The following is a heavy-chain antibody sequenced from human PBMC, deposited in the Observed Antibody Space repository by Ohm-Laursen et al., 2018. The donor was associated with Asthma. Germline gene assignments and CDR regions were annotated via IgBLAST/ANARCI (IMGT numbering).Heavy chain of an antibody. CDR1: GFTFDAYA. CDR3: AKVGTAARPDRYCGSDCYAFFDY. Sequence: SLRLSCAASGFTFDAYALHWVRQAPGRGLEWVSGITWNSANIGYADSVRGRFTISRDNTKNSLYLQMNSLREEDTALYYCAKVGTAARPDRYCGSDCYAFFDYWGQGTVVTVSS. V-gene: IGHV3-9*01. J-gene: IGHJ4*02. D-gene: IGHD2-21*01. CDR2: ITWNSANI.